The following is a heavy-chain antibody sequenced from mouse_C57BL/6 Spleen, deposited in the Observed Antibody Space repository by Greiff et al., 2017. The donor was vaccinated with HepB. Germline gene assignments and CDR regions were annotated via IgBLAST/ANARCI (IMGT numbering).Heavy chain of an antibody. CDR3: ARHDYDGGYAMDY. V-gene: IGHV5-12*01. J-gene: IGHJ4*01. CDR1: GFTFSDYY. CDR2: ISNGGGST. Sequence: EVMLVESGGGLVQPGGSLKLSCAASGFTFSDYYMYWVRQTPEKRLEWVAYISNGGGSTYYPDTVKGRFTISRDNAKNTLYLQMSRLKSEDTAMYYCARHDYDGGYAMDYWGQGTSVTVSS. D-gene: IGHD2-4*01.